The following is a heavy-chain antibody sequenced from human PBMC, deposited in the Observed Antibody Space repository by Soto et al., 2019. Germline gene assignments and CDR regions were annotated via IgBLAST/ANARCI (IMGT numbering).Heavy chain of an antibody. J-gene: IGHJ4*02. Sequence: PSETLSLTCTVSGGSISSYYWSWIRQPPGKGLEWIGYIYYSGSTNYNPSLKSRVTISVDTSKNQFSLKLSSVTAADTAVYYCARDRPPAHYFDYWGQGTLVTVSS. CDR3: ARDRPPAHYFDY. D-gene: IGHD2-2*01. CDR1: GGSISSYY. V-gene: IGHV4-59*01. CDR2: IYYSGST.